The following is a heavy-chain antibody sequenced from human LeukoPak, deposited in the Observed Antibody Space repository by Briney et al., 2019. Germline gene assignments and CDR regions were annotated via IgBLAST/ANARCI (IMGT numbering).Heavy chain of an antibody. CDR2: ISGSGGST. Sequence: PSGTLSLTCAVSGGSISSSNWWSWVRQAPGKGLEWVSAISGSGGSTYYADSVKGRFTISRDNSKNTLYLQMNSLRAEDTAVYYCAKDVGAYGDYQIEFDYWGQGTLVTVSS. CDR1: GGSISSSN. J-gene: IGHJ4*02. D-gene: IGHD4-17*01. CDR3: AKDVGAYGDYQIEFDY. V-gene: IGHV3-23*01.